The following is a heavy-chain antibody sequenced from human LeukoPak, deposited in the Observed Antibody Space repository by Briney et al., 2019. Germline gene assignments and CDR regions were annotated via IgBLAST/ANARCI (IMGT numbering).Heavy chain of an antibody. D-gene: IGHD1-1*01. CDR2: VGIGSSNY. CDR1: GSTISYYS. Sequence: LLLSCASCGSTISYYSIWFLRPPAGRLLEWISFVGIGSSNYKSADFRKGRFTVSEDSAKISVFLNMINLPAEATAFYYCARDDRYAFDTWGQGTLVTVSS. CDR3: ARDDRYAFDT. J-gene: IGHJ5*02. V-gene: IGHV3-11*06.